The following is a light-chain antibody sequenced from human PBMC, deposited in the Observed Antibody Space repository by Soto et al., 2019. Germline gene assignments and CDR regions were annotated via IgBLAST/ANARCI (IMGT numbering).Light chain of an antibody. V-gene: IGKV3-20*01. CDR2: ATS. J-gene: IGKJ1*01. CDR3: QQHGGSPTWT. Sequence: EIVLTQSPGTLSLSPGERAILSCRASQSISSRYLAWYQQKPGQAPSLLIYATSSRATGIPDRSSGSGSGTDFTLTISRLEPEDFAVYFCQQHGGSPTWTFGQGTKVDIK. CDR1: QSISSRY.